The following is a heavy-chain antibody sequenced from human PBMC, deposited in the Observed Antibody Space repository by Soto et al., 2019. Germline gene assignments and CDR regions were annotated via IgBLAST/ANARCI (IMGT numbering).Heavy chain of an antibody. CDR2: ISGDSRDT. CDR1: EFTVSAYY. V-gene: IGHV3-11*03. Sequence: QVQLLESGGGLVKPGGSLRLSCAASEFTVSAYYMAWIRQAPGKGLDWISYISGDSRDTNYADSVKVRFTISNDNAKNPLNLQLNSLRFEYTAVYFCATGQQVRMTDIWGQGTMVKVSS. CDR3: ATGQQVRMTDI. J-gene: IGHJ3*02. D-gene: IGHD6-13*01.